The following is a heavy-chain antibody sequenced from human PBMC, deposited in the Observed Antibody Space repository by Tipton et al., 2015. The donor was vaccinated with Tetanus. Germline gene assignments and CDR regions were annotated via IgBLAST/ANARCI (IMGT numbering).Heavy chain of an antibody. V-gene: IGHV4-4*02. CDR2: ISHSGSS. Sequence: TLSLTCAVSGGSIRSSNWWSWVRQTPGKGLEWIGEISHSGSSSYSPSLKSRVTISIDRSKNQLSLKLTSVTAADTAVYYCARATSTGPAYNWFDPWGQGTLVTVSS. CDR3: ARATSTGPAYNWFDP. CDR1: GGSIRSSNW. D-gene: IGHD2-8*02. J-gene: IGHJ5*02.